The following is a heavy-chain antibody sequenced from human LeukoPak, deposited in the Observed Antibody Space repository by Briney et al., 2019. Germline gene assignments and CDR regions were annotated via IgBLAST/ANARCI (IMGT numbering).Heavy chain of an antibody. J-gene: IGHJ5*02. Sequence: ASEKVSCKASGYTFTKYGISWVRQAPGQGLEWMGWISAYNGNTHYAQNLQGRVTMTTDTSTSTAYMELKSLRSDDTAVYYCARGGHRWYYYTSGSAFDPWGQGTLVTVSS. D-gene: IGHD3-10*01. CDR3: ARGGHRWYYYTSGSAFDP. V-gene: IGHV1-18*01. CDR1: GYTFTKYG. CDR2: ISAYNGNT.